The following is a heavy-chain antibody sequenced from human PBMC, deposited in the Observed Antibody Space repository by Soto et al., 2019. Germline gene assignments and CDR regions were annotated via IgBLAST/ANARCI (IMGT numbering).Heavy chain of an antibody. Sequence: PGGSLRLSCAASGFTFSSYSMNWVRQAPGKGLEWVSSISSSSSYIYYADSVKGRFTISRDNAKNSLYLQMNSLRAEDTAVYYCARDRLAWELPHPIDYWGQGTLVTVSS. CDR3: ARDRLAWELPHPIDY. CDR2: ISSSSSYI. CDR1: GFTFSSYS. J-gene: IGHJ4*02. D-gene: IGHD1-26*01. V-gene: IGHV3-21*01.